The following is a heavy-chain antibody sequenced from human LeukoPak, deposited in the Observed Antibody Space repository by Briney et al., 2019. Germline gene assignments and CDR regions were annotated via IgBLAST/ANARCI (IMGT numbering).Heavy chain of an antibody. J-gene: IGHJ4*02. CDR3: ASGAAAGSFDY. Sequence: GGSLRLSCAASGFTFSSYSMNWVRQAPGKGLEWVSSISSSGSYIYYADSVKGRFTISRDNAKNSLYLQMNSLRAEDTAVYYCASGAAAGSFDYWGQGTLVTVSS. D-gene: IGHD6-13*01. CDR1: GFTFSSYS. CDR2: ISSSGSYI. V-gene: IGHV3-21*01.